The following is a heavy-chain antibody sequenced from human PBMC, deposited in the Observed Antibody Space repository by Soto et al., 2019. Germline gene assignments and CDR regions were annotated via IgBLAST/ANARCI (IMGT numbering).Heavy chain of an antibody. Sequence: SETLSLTCTVSGGSISSGRYYWSRIRQHPGKGLEWIGNIYYSGSTYYNPSLKSRVTISVDTSKNQFSLKLSSVTAADTAVYYCARVGSYHSTAFDIWGQGTMVS. CDR3: ARVGSYHSTAFDI. J-gene: IGHJ3*02. CDR2: IYYSGST. V-gene: IGHV4-31*03. CDR1: GGSISSGRYY. D-gene: IGHD3-10*01.